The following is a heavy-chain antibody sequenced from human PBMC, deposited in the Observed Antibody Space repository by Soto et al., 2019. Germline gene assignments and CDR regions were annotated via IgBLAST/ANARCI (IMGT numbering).Heavy chain of an antibody. V-gene: IGHV3-30-3*01. D-gene: IGHD1-1*01. CDR2: IAYDGINT. J-gene: IGHJ6*02. CDR3: ARVTPGNNLYYFSGLDV. CDR1: GFNFGTYA. Sequence: LRLSCVASGFNFGTYAIHWVRQAPGKGLQWVALIAYDGINTYYADSVKGRFTISRDNSKNTLHLQMNSLRPEDTGVYFCARVTPGNNLYYFSGLDVWGQGTSVTVSS.